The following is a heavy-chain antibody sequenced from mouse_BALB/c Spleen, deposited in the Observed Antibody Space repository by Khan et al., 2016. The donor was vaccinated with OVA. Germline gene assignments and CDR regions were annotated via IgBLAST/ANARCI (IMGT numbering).Heavy chain of an antibody. V-gene: IGHV2-2*02. CDR2: IWSGGRT. CDR3: ARNYDDDEGLAY. J-gene: IGHJ3*01. Sequence: VELVESGPGLVQPSQSLSITCTVSGFSLTTYGVHWVRQSPGKGLEWLGVIWSGGRTDYNAAFISRLSISKDSSKSQVFLKMNSLQVNDTAIYYCARNYDDDEGLAYWGQGTLVTVSA. D-gene: IGHD2-4*01. CDR1: GFSLTTYG.